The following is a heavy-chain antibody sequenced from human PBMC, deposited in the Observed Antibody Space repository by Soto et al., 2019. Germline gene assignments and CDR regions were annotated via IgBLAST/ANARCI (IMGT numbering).Heavy chain of an antibody. J-gene: IGHJ4*02. V-gene: IGHV3-30-3*01. D-gene: IGHD6-13*01. CDR2: ISYDGSNK. Sequence: QVQLVESGGGVVQPGRSLRLSCAASGFTFTSYAMHWVRQAPGKGLYWLAVISYDGSNKYYADSVKGRFTISRDNSKNTXXLQMNSLRAEDTAVYYCARGGLSSTGYTGGGPFDYWGQGTLVTVSS. CDR1: GFTFTSYA. CDR3: ARGGLSSTGYTGGGPFDY.